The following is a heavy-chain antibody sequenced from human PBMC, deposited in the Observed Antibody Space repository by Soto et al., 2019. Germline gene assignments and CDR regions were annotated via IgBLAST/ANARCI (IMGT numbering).Heavy chain of an antibody. CDR2: ISSSSSYI. V-gene: IGHV3-21*01. J-gene: IGHJ4*01. CDR1: GFTFSSYS. D-gene: IGHD3-9*01. CDR3: ARARRYFDWSHDY. Sequence: PGGSLRLSCAASGFTFSSYSMNWVRQAPGKGLEWVSSISSSSSYIYYADSVKGRFTISRDNAKNSLYLQMKSLRAEDTAVYYCARARRYFDWSHDYWGHGTLVTVSS.